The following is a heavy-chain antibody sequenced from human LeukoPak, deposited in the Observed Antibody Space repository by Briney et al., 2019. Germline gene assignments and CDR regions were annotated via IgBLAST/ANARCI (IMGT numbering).Heavy chain of an antibody. V-gene: IGHV4-4*07. CDR3: ARDSRAYYYGSSPHNWFDP. J-gene: IGHJ5*02. CDR2: IYTSGST. D-gene: IGHD3-10*01. Sequence: SETLSLTCTVSGGSISSYYWSRIRQPAGKGLEWIGRIYTSGSTNYNPSLKSRVTMSVDTSKNQFSLKLSSVTAADTAVYYCARDSRAYYYGSSPHNWFDPWGQGTLVTVSS. CDR1: GGSISSYY.